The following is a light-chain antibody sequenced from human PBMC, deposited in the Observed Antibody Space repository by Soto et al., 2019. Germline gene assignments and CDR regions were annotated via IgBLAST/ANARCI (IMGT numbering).Light chain of an antibody. CDR1: QTVRNNY. V-gene: IGKV3-20*01. CDR3: QQYTDWPLT. J-gene: IGKJ1*01. CDR2: GVS. Sequence: EFVLTQSPGTLSLSPGERATLSCRASQTVRNNYLAWYQQKPGQAPRLLIYGVSSRATGVPDRFSGSGSGTDFTLTISRLEPEDFAVYYCQQYTDWPLTFGQGTKVDIK.